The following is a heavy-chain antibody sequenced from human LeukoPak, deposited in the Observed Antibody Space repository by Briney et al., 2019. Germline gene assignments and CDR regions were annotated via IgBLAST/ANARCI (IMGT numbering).Heavy chain of an antibody. D-gene: IGHD3-3*01. CDR2: IYYSGST. CDR3: ARAPRRITIFGVVHGAFDY. V-gene: IGHV4-30-4*01. CDR1: GGSISSGDYY. Sequence: SETLSLTCTVSGGSISSGDYYWSWIRQPPGTGLEWIGYIYYSGSTYYNPSLKSRVTISVDTSKNQFSLKLSSVTAADTAVYYRARAPRRITIFGVVHGAFDYWGQGTLVTVSS. J-gene: IGHJ4*02.